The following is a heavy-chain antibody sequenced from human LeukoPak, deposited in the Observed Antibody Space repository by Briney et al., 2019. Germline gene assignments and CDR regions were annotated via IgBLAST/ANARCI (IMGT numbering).Heavy chain of an antibody. D-gene: IGHD2-15*01. Sequence: PGRSLRLSCAASGFTFSSYAMYWVRQALGKGLEWVAVISYDGSNKYYADSVKGRFTISRDNSKNTLYLQMNSLRAEDTAVYYCARDLRRGLDYWGQGTLVTVSS. CDR2: ISYDGSNK. CDR3: ARDLRRGLDY. V-gene: IGHV3-30*04. J-gene: IGHJ4*02. CDR1: GFTFSSYA.